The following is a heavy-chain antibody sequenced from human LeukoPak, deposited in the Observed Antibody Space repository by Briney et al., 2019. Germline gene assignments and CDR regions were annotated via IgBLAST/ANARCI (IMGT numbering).Heavy chain of an antibody. J-gene: IGHJ6*02. D-gene: IGHD2-2*01. V-gene: IGHV3-33*01. CDR3: ARGGHCSTTSCSNYDGMDV. CDR1: GFTFSSYG. CDR2: TWYDGSNK. Sequence: GGSLRLSCAASGFTFSSYGMHWVRQAPGKGLEWVAATWYDGSNKYYADSVKVRFAISRDNSKNTLYLQMNSLRAEDTAVYFCARGGHCSTTSCSNYDGMDVWGQGTTLTVSS.